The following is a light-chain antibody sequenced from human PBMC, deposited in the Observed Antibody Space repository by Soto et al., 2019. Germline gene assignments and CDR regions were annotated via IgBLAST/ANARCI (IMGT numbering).Light chain of an antibody. CDR2: EVT. CDR3: SSYTSSSTLV. V-gene: IGLV2-14*01. J-gene: IGLJ3*02. CDR1: SSDVGGYKY. Sequence: QSVLTQPASVSGSPGQSITISCTGTSSDVGGYKYVSWYQQHPGKAPKLMIYEVTNRPSGVSNRFSGSKSGNTASLTISGLHTEDEADYYCSSYTSSSTLVFGGGTKFTVL.